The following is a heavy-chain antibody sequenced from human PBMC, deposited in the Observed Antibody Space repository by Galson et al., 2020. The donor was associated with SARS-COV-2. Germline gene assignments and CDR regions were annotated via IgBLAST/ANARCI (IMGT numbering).Heavy chain of an antibody. Sequence: GESLKISCATSGFSFSSYDISWVRQAPGKGLEWVSAISGSGDRKYYADSVKGRITISRDFSESRVYLQMNSLRAEDTAVYYCAKSGMRWGRPDAYEIWGPGTMVTVSS. J-gene: IGHJ3*02. CDR2: ISGSGDRK. V-gene: IGHV3-23*01. CDR3: AKSGMRWGRPDAYEI. CDR1: GFSFSSYD. D-gene: IGHD3-16*01.